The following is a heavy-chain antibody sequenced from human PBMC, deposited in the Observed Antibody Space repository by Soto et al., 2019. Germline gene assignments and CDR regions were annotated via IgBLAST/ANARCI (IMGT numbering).Heavy chain of an antibody. D-gene: IGHD2-21*02. J-gene: IGHJ3*02. CDR3: AREGFRWDTVVTPWGLDAFDI. V-gene: IGHV3-20*04. CDR2: INWNGGST. CDR1: GFTFDYYG. Sequence: GGSLRLSCAASGFTFDYYGMRCPRQAPGKGLEGVSGINWNGGSTGYADSVKGRFTISRDNAKNSLYLQMNSLRAEDTALYYCAREGFRWDTVVTPWGLDAFDIWGQGTMVTVSS.